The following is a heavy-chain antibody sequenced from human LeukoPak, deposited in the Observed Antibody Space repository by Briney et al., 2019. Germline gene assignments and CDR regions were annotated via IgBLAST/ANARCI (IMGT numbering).Heavy chain of an antibody. Sequence: SVKVSCKASGGTFSSYAISWVRQAPGQGLEWMGGIIPIFGTANYAQKFQGRVTITTDESTSTAYMELSSLRSEDTAVYYCASPATAYYYGSGIFYWGQGTLVTVSS. V-gene: IGHV1-69*05. CDR3: ASPATAYYYGSGIFY. D-gene: IGHD3-10*01. CDR1: GGTFSSYA. CDR2: IIPIFGTA. J-gene: IGHJ4*02.